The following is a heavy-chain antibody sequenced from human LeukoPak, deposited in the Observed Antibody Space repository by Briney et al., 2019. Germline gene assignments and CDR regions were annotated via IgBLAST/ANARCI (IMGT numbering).Heavy chain of an antibody. V-gene: IGHV4-30-2*01. CDR3: ARVPLYGDYTEDAFDI. D-gene: IGHD4-17*01. CDR1: GGSFSGYY. J-gene: IGHJ3*02. CDR2: IYHSGST. Sequence: PSETLSLTCAVYGGSFSGYYWSWIRQPPGKGLEWIGYIYHSGSTYYNPSLKSRVTISVDRSKNQFSLKLSSVTAADTAVYYCARVPLYGDYTEDAFDIWGQGTMVTVSS.